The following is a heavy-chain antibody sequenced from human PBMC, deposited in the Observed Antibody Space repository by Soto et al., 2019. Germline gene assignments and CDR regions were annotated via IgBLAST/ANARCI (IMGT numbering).Heavy chain of an antibody. V-gene: IGHV1-8*01. CDR1: GYTFTSYD. CDR3: AREPSGYFDH. Sequence: QVQLVQSGAEVKKPGASVKVSCKASGYTFTSYDINWVRQATGQGLEWMGWMNPNRGNTGYAQKFQGRVTMPRKTSICRAYMELSSLRSEDTAVYYRAREPSGYFDHWRLATVVTVSS. J-gene: IGHJ4*02. D-gene: IGHD2-15*01. CDR2: MNPNRGNT.